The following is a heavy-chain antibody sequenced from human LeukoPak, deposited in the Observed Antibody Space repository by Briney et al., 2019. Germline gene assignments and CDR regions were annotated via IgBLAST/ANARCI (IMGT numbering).Heavy chain of an antibody. Sequence: GESLKISCKGSGYSFTSYWIGWVRQMPGKGLEWMGIIYPGDSDTRYSPSFQGQVTISADKSISTAYVQWSSLKASDTAMYYCARGYCSSTSCYAGRAFDIWGLGTMVTVS. D-gene: IGHD2-2*01. V-gene: IGHV5-51*01. CDR3: ARGYCSSTSCYAGRAFDI. J-gene: IGHJ3*02. CDR2: IYPGDSDT. CDR1: GYSFTSYW.